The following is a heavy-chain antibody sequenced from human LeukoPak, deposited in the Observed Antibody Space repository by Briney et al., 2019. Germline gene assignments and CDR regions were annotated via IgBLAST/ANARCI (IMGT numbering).Heavy chain of an antibody. CDR1: GFTSANCA. Sequence: SVKVSCKASGFTSANCAVQWVRQARGQRLEWIGWIIVGSGATKCAQDFQERVTITRDLSTSTLYMELRSLTSEDTAVYYCAADLSNPRMGASYLDSWGQGTLVTVSS. V-gene: IGHV1-58*01. D-gene: IGHD3-16*01. J-gene: IGHJ4*02. CDR3: AADLSNPRMGASYLDS. CDR2: IIVGSGAT.